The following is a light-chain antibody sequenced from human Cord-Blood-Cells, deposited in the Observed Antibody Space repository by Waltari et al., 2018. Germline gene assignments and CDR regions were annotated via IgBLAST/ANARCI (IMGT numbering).Light chain of an antibody. V-gene: IGKV4-1*01. CDR2: WAS. J-gene: IGKJ4*01. CDR3: QQYYSTPRT. Sequence: DIVMTQSPDSLAVSLGERATINCKSSQSVLYSSNNKNYVAWYQQKPGQPPKLLIYWASTRESGVLDRFSGSGSGTDVTLTISSLQAEDVAVYYCQQYYSTPRTFGGGTKVEIK. CDR1: QSVLYSSNNKNY.